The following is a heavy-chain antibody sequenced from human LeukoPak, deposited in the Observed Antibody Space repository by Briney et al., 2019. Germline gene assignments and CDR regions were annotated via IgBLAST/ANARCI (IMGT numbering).Heavy chain of an antibody. Sequence: PSETLSLTCTVSGGSISSGDYYLSWIRQPPGKGLEWIVYIYYSGSTYYNPSLKSRVTISVDTSKNQFSLKLSSVTAADTAVYYCARDYCSGGSCYSNYYYGMDVWGQGTTVTVSS. CDR1: GGSISSGDYY. J-gene: IGHJ6*02. CDR2: IYYSGST. D-gene: IGHD2-15*01. CDR3: ARDYCSGGSCYSNYYYGMDV. V-gene: IGHV4-30-4*01.